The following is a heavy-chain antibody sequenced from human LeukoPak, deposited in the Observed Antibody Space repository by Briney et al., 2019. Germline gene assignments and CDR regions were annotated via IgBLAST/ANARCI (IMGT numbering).Heavy chain of an antibody. CDR3: ARMGGYYYDSSGYPNFDY. CDR1: GFTFSSYS. D-gene: IGHD3-22*01. V-gene: IGHV3-21*01. Sequence: NPGGSLRLSCAASGFTFSSYSMNWVRQAPGKGLEWVSSISSSSSYIYYADSVKGRFTISRDNAKNSLYLQMNSLRAEDTAVYYCARMGGYYYDSSGYPNFDYWGQGTLVTVSS. CDR2: ISSSSSYI. J-gene: IGHJ4*02.